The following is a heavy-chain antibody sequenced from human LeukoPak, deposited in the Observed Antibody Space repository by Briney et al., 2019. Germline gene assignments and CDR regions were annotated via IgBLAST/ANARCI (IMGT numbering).Heavy chain of an antibody. Sequence: PSETLSLTCSVSGGSFSSYYWSWIRQPPGKGLELIGYMYDSGSTNYNPSLKSRVTISVDTSKNQFSLRLSPVTAADTAVYFCARHGGSYTFDLWGQGVLVTVSS. CDR3: ARHGGSYTFDL. J-gene: IGHJ4*02. V-gene: IGHV4-59*01. D-gene: IGHD1-26*01. CDR1: GGSFSSYY. CDR2: MYDSGST.